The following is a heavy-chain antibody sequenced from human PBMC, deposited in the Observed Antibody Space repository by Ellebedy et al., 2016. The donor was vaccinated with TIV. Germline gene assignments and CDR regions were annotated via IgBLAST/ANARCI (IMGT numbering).Heavy chain of an antibody. CDR1: GFTFRNYV. CDR2: IWYDESNK. CDR3: ARGSVTTGV. J-gene: IGHJ4*02. D-gene: IGHD4-23*01. Sequence: GESLKISCAASGFTFRNYVMHWVRQAPGKGLEWVAVIWYDESNKYYADSVKGRFTISRDNSKNTLYLQMNSLRAEDTAVYYCARGSVTTGVWGQGTLVTVSS. V-gene: IGHV3-33*08.